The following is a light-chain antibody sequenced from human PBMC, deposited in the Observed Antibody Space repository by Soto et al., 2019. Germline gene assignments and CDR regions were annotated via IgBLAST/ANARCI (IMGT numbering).Light chain of an antibody. J-gene: IGKJ1*01. CDR2: AAA. CDR1: RTISGT. V-gene: IGKV3-15*01. Sequence: EIEMRQSPATLSVSLGGRATISCRASRTISGTLAWYQQKPGQAPRLLIHAAATSAPGFPSGFSGRGSGTDYTITINSLQPQDFPAYYCHQQDNGPWTFGQGTKVDIK. CDR3: HQQDNGPWT.